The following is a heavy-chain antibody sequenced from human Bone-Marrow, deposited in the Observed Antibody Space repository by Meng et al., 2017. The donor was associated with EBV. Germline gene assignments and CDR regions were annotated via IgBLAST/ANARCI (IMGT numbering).Heavy chain of an antibody. D-gene: IGHD2-15*01. CDR1: GSTFSRYG. CDR2: FIPILGSA. CDR3: ARDKECSGGSCYAFES. V-gene: IGHV1-69*01. J-gene: IGHJ4*02. Sequence: VQLVQSGAEVEEPGSSGKVHWKASGSTFSRYGISWVPQAPGQGLEWVGGFIPILGSAKYAQKFQGRVTISADESTRKAYMELSSLRSEDTGIYYCARDKECSGGSCYAFESWGQGTLVTVSS.